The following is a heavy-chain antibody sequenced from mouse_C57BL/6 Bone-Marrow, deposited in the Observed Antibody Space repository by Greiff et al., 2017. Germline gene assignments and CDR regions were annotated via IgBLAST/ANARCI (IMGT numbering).Heavy chain of an antibody. CDR1: GFTFSDAW. Sequence: EVKVVESGGGLVQPGGSMKLSCAASGFTFSDAWMDWVRQSPEKGLEWVAEIRNKANNHATYYAESVKGRFTISRDDSKSSVYLQMNSLRAEDTGIYYCTPFITTVVATDYYAMDYWGQGTSVTVSS. V-gene: IGHV6-6*01. J-gene: IGHJ4*01. CDR3: TPFITTVVATDYYAMDY. D-gene: IGHD1-1*01. CDR2: IRNKANNHAT.